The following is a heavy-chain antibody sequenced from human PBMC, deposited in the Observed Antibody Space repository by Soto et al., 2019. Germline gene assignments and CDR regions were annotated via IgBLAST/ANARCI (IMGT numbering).Heavy chain of an antibody. CDR1: GFTFSNAW. CDR3: TTHDYSSSWYFDY. J-gene: IGHJ4*02. CDR2: IKSKTDGGTT. Sequence: GGSLRLSCAASGFTFSNAWMSWVRQAPGKGLEWVGRIKSKTDGGTTDYAAPVKGRFTISRDDSKNTLYLQMNSLKTEDTAVYYCTTHDYSSSWYFDYWGQGTLVTVSS. D-gene: IGHD6-13*01. V-gene: IGHV3-15*01.